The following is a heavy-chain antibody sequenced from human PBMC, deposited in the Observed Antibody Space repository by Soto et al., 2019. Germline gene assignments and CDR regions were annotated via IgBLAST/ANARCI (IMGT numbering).Heavy chain of an antibody. D-gene: IGHD6-6*01. J-gene: IGHJ5*02. V-gene: IGHV4-4*07. Sequence: SETLSLTCIVSGGSISEKYWNWVRQPPGKGLEWIGLIFANGHTDYNPSLKSRVTMSVDASKNQFSLRQTSMTAADTAVYYCVASRAPSVVKGLDPWGRGALVTVSS. CDR2: IFANGHT. CDR1: GGSISEKY. CDR3: VASRAPSVVKGLDP.